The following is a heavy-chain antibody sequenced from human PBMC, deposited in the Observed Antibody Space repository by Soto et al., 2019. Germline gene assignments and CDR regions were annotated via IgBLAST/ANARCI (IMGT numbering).Heavy chain of an antibody. CDR3: ARSHSRCSSTSCYAVDFDY. D-gene: IGHD2-2*01. J-gene: IGHJ4*02. V-gene: IGHV4-59*08. Sequence: PSETLFLTCTASGGSISSYYWSWIRQPPGKGLEWIGYIYYSGSTNYNPSLKSRVTISVDTSKNQFSLKLSSVTAADTAVYYYARSHSRCSSTSCYAVDFDYWGQGTLVTVSS. CDR1: GGSISSYY. CDR2: IYYSGST.